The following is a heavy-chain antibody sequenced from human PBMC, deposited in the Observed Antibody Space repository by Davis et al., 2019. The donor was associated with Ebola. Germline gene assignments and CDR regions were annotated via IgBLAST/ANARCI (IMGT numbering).Heavy chain of an antibody. D-gene: IGHD3-22*01. CDR2: IYYSGST. Sequence: PSETLSLTCTVSGGSISSSSYYWGWIRQPPGKGLEWIGSIYYSGSTYYNPSLKSRVTISVDTSKNQFSLKLSSVTAADTAVYYCASTTMIVVVAPDYWGQGTLVTVSS. CDR3: ASTTMIVVVAPDY. V-gene: IGHV4-39*01. CDR1: GGSISSSSYY. J-gene: IGHJ4*02.